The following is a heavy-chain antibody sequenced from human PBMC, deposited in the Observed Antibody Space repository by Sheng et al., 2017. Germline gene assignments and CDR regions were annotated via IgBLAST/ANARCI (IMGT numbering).Heavy chain of an antibody. CDR2: INHSGST. D-gene: IGHD2-8*01. Sequence: QVQLQQWGAGLLKPSETLSLTCAVYGGSFSGYYWSWIRQPPGKGLEWIGEINHSGSTNYNPSLKSRVTISVDTSKNQFSLKLSSVTAADTAVYYCARCMGYYFDYWGQGTLVTVSS. CDR3: ARCMGYYFDY. CDR1: GGSFSGYY. V-gene: IGHV4-34*01. J-gene: IGHJ4*02.